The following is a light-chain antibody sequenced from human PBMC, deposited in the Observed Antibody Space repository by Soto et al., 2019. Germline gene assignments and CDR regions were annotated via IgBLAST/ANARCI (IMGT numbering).Light chain of an antibody. Sequence: IQMTQSTSSLSASIGDSVTITCRTSQTVSTYLNWYQQKPGKAPRLLIYATSSLQSGVPSTFSGSGSGTDFTLTINSLQPEDFGTYYCQQSYSSPMTFGPGTRLEIK. CDR1: QTVSTY. CDR2: ATS. CDR3: QQSYSSPMT. J-gene: IGKJ5*01. V-gene: IGKV1-39*01.